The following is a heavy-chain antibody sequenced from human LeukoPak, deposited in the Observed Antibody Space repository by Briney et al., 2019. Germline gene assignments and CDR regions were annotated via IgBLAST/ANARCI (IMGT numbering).Heavy chain of an antibody. V-gene: IGHV1-2*02. CDR2: INPNSGGT. Sequence: GASVKVSCKASGYTFTGYYMHWVRQAPGQGLEWMGWINPNSGGTNYAQKFQGRVTMTRDTSISRAYMELSRLRSDDTAVYYCARGPSQWLVRGAFDIWGQGTMVTVSS. D-gene: IGHD6-19*01. CDR3: ARGPSQWLVRGAFDI. CDR1: GYTFTGYY. J-gene: IGHJ3*02.